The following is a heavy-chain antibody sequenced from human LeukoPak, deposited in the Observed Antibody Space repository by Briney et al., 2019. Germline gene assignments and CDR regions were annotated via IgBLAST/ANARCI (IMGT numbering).Heavy chain of an antibody. J-gene: IGHJ5*02. V-gene: IGHV4-59*01. CDR2: IYYSGSA. CDR3: ARGREMATLKAFDP. D-gene: IGHD5-24*01. Sequence: SETLSLTCTVSGGSINNYYWSWIRQAPGKGLEWIGYIYYSGSANYNPSLKSRVTISVDTSKNQFSLGLSSVTAADTAVYYCARGREMATLKAFDPWGQGTLVTVSS. CDR1: GGSINNYY.